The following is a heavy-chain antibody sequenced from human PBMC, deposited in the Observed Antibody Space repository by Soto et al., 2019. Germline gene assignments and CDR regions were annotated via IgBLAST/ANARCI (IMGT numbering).Heavy chain of an antibody. D-gene: IGHD5-18*01. CDR2: VNAGNDNT. CDR3: AREVPYGYSRFDY. CDR1: GYTFTNNV. Sequence: QVHLVQSGAEVKKPGASVKVSCKTSGYTFTNNVIHWVRQAHGQRLEWMGWVNAGNDNTKWSREFQGRLTLTKDTSATTAYMELSSLTSEATAINFCAREVPYGYSRFDYRGQGPLVTVSS. J-gene: IGHJ4*02. V-gene: IGHV1-3*01.